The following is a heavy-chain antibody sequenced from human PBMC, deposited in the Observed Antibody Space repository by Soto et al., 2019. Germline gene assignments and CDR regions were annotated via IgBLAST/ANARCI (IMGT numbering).Heavy chain of an antibody. Sequence: TSETLSLTCAVYGGSFSGYYWSWIRQPPGKGLEWIGEINHSGSTNYNPSLKSRVTISVDTSKNQFSLKLSSVTAADTAVYYCARGHVAAAATGSYYYMDVWGKGTTVTVSS. CDR2: INHSGST. V-gene: IGHV4-34*01. J-gene: IGHJ6*03. D-gene: IGHD6-13*01. CDR3: ARGHVAAAATGSYYYMDV. CDR1: GGSFSGYY.